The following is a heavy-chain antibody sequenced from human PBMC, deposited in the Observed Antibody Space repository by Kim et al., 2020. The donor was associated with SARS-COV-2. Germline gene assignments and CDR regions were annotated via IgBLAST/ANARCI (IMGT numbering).Heavy chain of an antibody. CDR3: ARGGAY. V-gene: IGHV3-48*01. J-gene: IGHJ4*02. Sequence: GWSLRLSCAASGFTFDTYVMNWVRQAPGKGLEWLSCITNSGSATYYADSVKGRFTISRDNAKNSLYLEMSSLRAEDTAVYYCARGGAYWGRGTLVTVSS. CDR2: ITNSGSAT. CDR1: GFTFDTYV. D-gene: IGHD4-17*01.